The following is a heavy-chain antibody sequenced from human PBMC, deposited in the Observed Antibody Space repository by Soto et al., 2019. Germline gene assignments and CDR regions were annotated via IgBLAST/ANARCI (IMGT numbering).Heavy chain of an antibody. CDR1: GFSLTTSGVG. Sequence: QITLKESGPALVRPTQALTLTCTFSGFSLTTSGVGVAWIRQPPGKALECLALVYWDGDERFNPSLRNRLTLTKDTSQNRVVLTMTNMDPVDTGTYYCAHRGGCSAASCFSNYFDAWGQGALVTVSS. J-gene: IGHJ5*02. D-gene: IGHD2-15*01. V-gene: IGHV2-5*02. CDR2: VYWDGDE. CDR3: AHRGGCSAASCFSNYFDA.